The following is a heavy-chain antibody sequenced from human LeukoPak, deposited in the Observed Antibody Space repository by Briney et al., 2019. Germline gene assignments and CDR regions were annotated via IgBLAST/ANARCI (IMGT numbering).Heavy chain of an antibody. J-gene: IGHJ4*02. CDR3: ATDSSTWYFDY. CDR1: GFTFSSYG. V-gene: IGHV3-30*03. CDR2: ISYDGSNK. D-gene: IGHD6-13*01. Sequence: GRSLRLSCAASGFTFSSYGMHWVRQAPGKGLGWVAVISYDGSNKYYADSVKGRFTISRDNSKNTLYLQMNNLRAEDTAVYYCATDSSTWYFDYWGQGTQVTVSS.